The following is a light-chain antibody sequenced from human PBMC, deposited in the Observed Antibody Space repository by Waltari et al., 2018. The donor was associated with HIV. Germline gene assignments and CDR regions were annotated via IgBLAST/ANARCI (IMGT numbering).Light chain of an antibody. CDR3: QSYDSNLSGL. V-gene: IGLV1-40*01. Sequence: QSELTQPPSVSAAPGQRVTIPCTGGSSNIGAGSDVHWYQQVPGRAPKVVIYGNSNRPSGVPDRFSGSKSGSSASLVITGLQSEDEADYYCQSYDSNLSGLFGGGTKVTVL. J-gene: IGLJ2*01. CDR2: GNS. CDR1: SSNIGAGSD.